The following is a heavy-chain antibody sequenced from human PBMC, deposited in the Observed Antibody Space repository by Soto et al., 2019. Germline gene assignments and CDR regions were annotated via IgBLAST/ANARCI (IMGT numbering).Heavy chain of an antibody. D-gene: IGHD2-15*01. V-gene: IGHV4-59*01. J-gene: IGHJ4*01. Sequence: PXQTLSLPCTVSSAPMTINYWSWIRQAPGKGLEWIGYIYYSGSTTYNPSLKSRVTMSADTYKDQFSLKLNSVTAADTAVYYCARDAGGPYDYWGPGILVTVSS. CDR2: IYYSGST. CDR1: SAPMTINY. CDR3: ARDAGGPYDY.